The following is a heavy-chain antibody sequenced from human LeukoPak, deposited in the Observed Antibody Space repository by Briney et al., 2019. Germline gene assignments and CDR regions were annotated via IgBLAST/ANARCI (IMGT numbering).Heavy chain of an antibody. CDR1: GFTFSNYN. D-gene: IGHD3-22*01. V-gene: IGHV3-21*01. CDR3: VRIRPYYDSSDYLDY. Sequence: GGSLRLSCAASGFTFSNYNMNWVRQAPGKGLEWVSSISSSSSYIYYADSVKGRFTISRDNAKNSLYLQMNSLRAEDTAVYYCVRIRPYYDSSDYLDYWGQGTLVTVSS. J-gene: IGHJ4*02. CDR2: ISSSSSYI.